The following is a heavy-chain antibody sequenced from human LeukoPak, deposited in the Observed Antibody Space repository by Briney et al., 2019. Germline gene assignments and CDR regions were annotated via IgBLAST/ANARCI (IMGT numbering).Heavy chain of an antibody. D-gene: IGHD7-27*01. CDR2: INTRGCST. J-gene: IGHJ4*02. V-gene: IGHV1-46*01. CDR3: PRNYLGFSY. CDR1: GYTFTSHY. Sequence: ASVTVSCKSSGYTFTSHYMHWVRQPPGQGLEWVGIINTRGCSTNYAQKFHGRVTITSDTHISKAYMDLSSLRYGDRAVYLLPRNYLGFSYWGEGALVSLSS.